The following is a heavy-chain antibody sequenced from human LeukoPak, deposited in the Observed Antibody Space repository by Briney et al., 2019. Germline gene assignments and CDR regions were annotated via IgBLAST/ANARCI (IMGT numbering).Heavy chain of an antibody. D-gene: IGHD2-2*01. CDR1: GFGFTGYS. CDR3: VKDRPCDTCMPMDA. Sequence: GGSLRLSCAASGFGFTGYSMSWVRQAPGKGLEGVAGLGRSGAYTYSADSVKGRFTISRDNSKDTVSLQMNSLRAEDSVIYYCVKDRPCDTCMPMDAWGQGTTVTVSS. J-gene: IGHJ6*02. CDR2: LGRSGAYT. V-gene: IGHV3-23*01.